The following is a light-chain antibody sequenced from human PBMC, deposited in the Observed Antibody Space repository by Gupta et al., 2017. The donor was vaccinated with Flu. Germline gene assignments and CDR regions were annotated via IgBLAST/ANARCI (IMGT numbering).Light chain of an antibody. CDR1: QSVSYN. CDR2: GAS. J-gene: IGKJ1*01. Sequence: ERVMTQSPATLSVSPGERATLSCRASQSVSYNLAWYQRKPGQAPRLLIYGASTRATGIPARFSGSGSGTEFTLTFSSLQSEDSAVYYCQQYNNWPWTFGQGTQVEIK. CDR3: QQYNNWPWT. V-gene: IGKV3-15*01.